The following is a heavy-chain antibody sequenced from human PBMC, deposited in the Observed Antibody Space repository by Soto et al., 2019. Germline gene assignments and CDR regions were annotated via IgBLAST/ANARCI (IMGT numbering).Heavy chain of an antibody. V-gene: IGHV4-34*01. D-gene: IGHD6-6*01. CDR2: INHVRST. CDR1: GGSFSNYW. J-gene: IGHJ4*02. CDR3: ARGVPGY. Sequence: PSETLSLTCAVYGGSFSNYWWSWIRQPPGKGLEWIGDINHVRSTNYNPSLKSRVTISVDTSKNQFSMKLSSVTAADAAVYYCARGVPGYWGQGTLVTVSS.